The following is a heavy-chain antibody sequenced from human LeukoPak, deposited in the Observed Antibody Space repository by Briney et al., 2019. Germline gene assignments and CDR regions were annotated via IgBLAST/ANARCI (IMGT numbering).Heavy chain of an antibody. Sequence: GGSLRLSCAASGFTVSSNYMSWVRQAPGKGLEWVSVIYSGGSTYYVDSVKGRFTISRDNSKNTLYLQMNSLRAEDTAVYYCAKGPLDIVVVPAAIRSGYFDYWGQGTLVTVSS. J-gene: IGHJ4*02. CDR1: GFTVSSNY. D-gene: IGHD2-2*02. CDR3: AKGPLDIVVVPAAIRSGYFDY. V-gene: IGHV3-53*05. CDR2: IYSGGST.